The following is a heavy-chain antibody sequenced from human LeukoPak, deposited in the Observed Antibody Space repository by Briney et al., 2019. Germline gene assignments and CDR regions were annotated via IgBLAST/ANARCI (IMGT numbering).Heavy chain of an antibody. J-gene: IGHJ4*02. CDR3: AREWRGAFFDY. Sequence: SETLSLTCNVSGGPINNYYWGWLRQSPGKGLEWIASVYYSGSTDYNPPLKSRVTISLDKSKNHFSLSLTSVTAAEPTVYYCAREWRGAFFDYWGQGTPVTVSS. CDR2: VYYSGST. D-gene: IGHD1-26*01. V-gene: IGHV4-59*01. CDR1: GGPINNYY.